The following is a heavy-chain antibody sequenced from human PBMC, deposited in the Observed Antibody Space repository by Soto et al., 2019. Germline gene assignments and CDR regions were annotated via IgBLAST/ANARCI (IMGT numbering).Heavy chain of an antibody. CDR1: GFTFSTYW. CDR3: ATRPSTVVTALSDY. D-gene: IGHD4-17*01. V-gene: IGHV3-7*03. J-gene: IGHJ4*02. Sequence: EVQLVESGGGLVQPGGSLRLSCATSGFTFSTYWMSWVRQAPGKGLEWVANIKEDGSEKYYVDSVKGRFTISRDNAKNSVYLRMNSLRAEDTAVYYCATRPSTVVTALSDYWGQGTLVTVSS. CDR2: IKEDGSEK.